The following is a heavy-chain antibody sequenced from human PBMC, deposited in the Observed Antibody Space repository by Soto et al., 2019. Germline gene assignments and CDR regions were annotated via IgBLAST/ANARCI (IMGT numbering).Heavy chain of an antibody. CDR3: ARGYSSSSAAFDY. Sequence: PGGSLRLSCAASGFTFSSYAMHWVRQAPGKGLEWVAIISYDARNKYYADSVKGRFTISRDNSKNTLYLQMNSLRAEDTAVYYCARGYSSSSAAFDYWGQGTLVTVSS. CDR2: ISYDARNK. CDR1: GFTFSSYA. J-gene: IGHJ4*02. D-gene: IGHD6-13*01. V-gene: IGHV3-30*04.